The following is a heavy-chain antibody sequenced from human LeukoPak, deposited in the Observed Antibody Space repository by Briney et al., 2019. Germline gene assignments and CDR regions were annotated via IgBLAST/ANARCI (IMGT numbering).Heavy chain of an antibody. CDR1: GGSISSYY. CDR3: ARGITIFGVVIRFDP. CDR2: IYYSGST. D-gene: IGHD3-3*01. J-gene: IGHJ5*02. Sequence: PSETLSLTCTVSGGSISSYYWSWIRQPPGKGLEWIGYIYYSGSTNYNPSLKSRVTISVDTSKNQVSLKLSSVTAADTAVYYCARGITIFGVVIRFDPWGQGTLVTVSS. V-gene: IGHV4-59*01.